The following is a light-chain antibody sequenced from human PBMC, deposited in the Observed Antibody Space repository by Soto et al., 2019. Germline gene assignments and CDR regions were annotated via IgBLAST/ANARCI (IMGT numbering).Light chain of an antibody. V-gene: IGLV3-1*01. J-gene: IGLJ1*01. CDR2: QDS. CDR1: KLGDKY. CDR3: QAWDSSSLV. Sequence: SYELTQPPSVSVSPGQTASITCSGDKLGDKYACWYQQKPGQSPVLVIYQDSKRPSGIPERFSGSNSGNTATLTISGTQAVDEADYYCQAWDSSSLVFGTGTKLTVL.